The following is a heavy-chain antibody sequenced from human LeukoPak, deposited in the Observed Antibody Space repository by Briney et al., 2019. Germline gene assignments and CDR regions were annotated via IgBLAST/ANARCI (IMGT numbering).Heavy chain of an antibody. Sequence: SETLSLTCTVSGGSISSGGYYWSWIRQHPGKGLEWIGYIYYSGSTYYNPSLKSRVTISVDTSKNQFSLKLSSVTAADTAVYYCARWVLGSGKNDYYYYMDVWGKGTTVTLSS. CDR1: GGSISSGGYY. CDR2: IYYSGST. J-gene: IGHJ6*03. V-gene: IGHV4-31*03. D-gene: IGHD3-10*01. CDR3: ARWVLGSGKNDYYYYMDV.